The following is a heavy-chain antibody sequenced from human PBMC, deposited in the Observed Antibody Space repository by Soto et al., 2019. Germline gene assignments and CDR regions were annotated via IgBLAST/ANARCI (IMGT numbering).Heavy chain of an antibody. CDR1: GFTFRSYG. V-gene: IGHV3-33*01. CDR3: ARDIGGYGLDN. D-gene: IGHD3-22*01. Sequence: GGSLRLSCAASGFTFRSYGMHWVRQAPGKGLEWVVVIWYDGSNKYYADSVKGRFTISRDNSKNTLYLQMNSLRAEDTAVYYCARDIGGYGLDNWGQGTLVTVSS. CDR2: IWYDGSNK. J-gene: IGHJ4*02.